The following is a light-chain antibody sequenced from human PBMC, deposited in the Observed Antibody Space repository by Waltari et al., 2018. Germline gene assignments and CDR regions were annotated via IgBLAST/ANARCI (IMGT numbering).Light chain of an antibody. CDR1: QSVLYSSNNKDY. CDR2: WAS. V-gene: IGKV4-1*01. J-gene: IGKJ4*01. Sequence: DIVMTQSPDSLAVSLRERATIHCKSSQSVLYSSNNKDYLAWYQQKPGQPPKLLIYWASTRESGVPDRFRGSGSETEFTLTISSLQAEDVAVYYCQQYYGTPLTFGGGTKVEVK. CDR3: QQYYGTPLT.